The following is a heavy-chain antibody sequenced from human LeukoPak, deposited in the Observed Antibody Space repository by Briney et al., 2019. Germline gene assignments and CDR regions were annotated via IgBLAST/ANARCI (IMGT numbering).Heavy chain of an antibody. D-gene: IGHD5-18*01. Sequence: QPGGSLRLSCAASGFTFSSYGMHWVRQAPGKGLEWVAVIWYDGSNKYYADSVKGRVTTSRDNSKNTLYLQMNSLRAEDTAVYYCAREKIQLQVPSFDYWGQGTLVTVSS. CDR3: AREKIQLQVPSFDY. J-gene: IGHJ4*02. V-gene: IGHV3-33*01. CDR1: GFTFSSYG. CDR2: IWYDGSNK.